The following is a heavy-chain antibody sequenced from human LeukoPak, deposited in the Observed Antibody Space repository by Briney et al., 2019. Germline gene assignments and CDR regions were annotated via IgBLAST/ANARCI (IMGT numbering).Heavy chain of an antibody. CDR3: ARGTSRGGYSYVFYGVGYFDY. Sequence: SQTLSLTCTVSGGSISSGDSYWSWIRQPPGKGLEWIGYIYYSGSTYYNPSLESRVTISVDTSKNQFSLKLSSVTAADTAVYYCARGTSRGGYSYVFYGVGYFDYWGQGTLVTVSS. CDR2: IYYSGST. V-gene: IGHV4-30-4*01. CDR1: GGSISSGDSY. J-gene: IGHJ4*02. D-gene: IGHD5-18*01.